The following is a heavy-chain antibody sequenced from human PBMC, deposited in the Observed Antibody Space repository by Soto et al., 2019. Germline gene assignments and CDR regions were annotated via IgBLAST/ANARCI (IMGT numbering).Heavy chain of an antibody. CDR2: INHSGIT. CDR3: ARRSGTLDY. Sequence: QVQLQQWGAGLLKPSETLSLSCAVYVGSFSGYYWSWIRQPSGKGLEWIGEINHSGITNYNPSLTRRVTVSVDPSKNQFSLKLDSVTAEDGAVYCWARRSGTLDYWGQGTLVTVSS. D-gene: IGHD1-26*01. CDR1: VGSFSGYY. J-gene: IGHJ4*02. V-gene: IGHV4-34*01.